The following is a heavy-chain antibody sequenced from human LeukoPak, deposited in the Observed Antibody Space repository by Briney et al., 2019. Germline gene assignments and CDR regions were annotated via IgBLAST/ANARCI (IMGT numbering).Heavy chain of an antibody. CDR3: ARVLVATIVNYFDY. CDR1: GFTFSSYS. D-gene: IGHD5-12*01. CDR2: IRSSRSYI. J-gene: IGHJ4*02. Sequence: GGSLRLSCAASGFTFSSYSMNWVRQAPGKGLEWVSSIRSSRSYIYYADSVKGRFTISRDNAKNSLYLQMNSLRAEDTAVYYCARVLVATIVNYFDYWGQGTLVTVSS. V-gene: IGHV3-21*01.